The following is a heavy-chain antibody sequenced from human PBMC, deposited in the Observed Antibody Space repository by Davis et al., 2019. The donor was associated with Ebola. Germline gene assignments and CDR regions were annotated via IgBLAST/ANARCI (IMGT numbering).Heavy chain of an antibody. CDR3: ARQVVDYGDEFRRGAFDI. CDR1: GGSISSSSYY. V-gene: IGHV4-39*01. CDR2: IYYSGST. Sequence: PGGSLRLSCTVSGGSISSSSYYWGWIRQPPGKGLEWIGSIYYSGSTYYNPSLKSRVTISVDTSKNQFSLKLSSVTAADTAVYYCARQVVDYGDEFRRGAFDIWGQGTMVTVSS. D-gene: IGHD4-17*01. J-gene: IGHJ3*02.